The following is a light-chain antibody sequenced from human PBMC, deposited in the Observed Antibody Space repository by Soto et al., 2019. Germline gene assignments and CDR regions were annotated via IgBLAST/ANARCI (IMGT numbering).Light chain of an antibody. J-gene: IGKJ1*01. CDR2: LGS. CDR3: MQALQSPRT. V-gene: IGKV2-28*01. Sequence: DIVMTQSPLSLPVTPGEPSSISCSSSHSLLHSNGYNYLDWYLQKPGQSPQLLIYLGSNRSSGVPDRFSGSGSGTDLTLKISRVEAEDVGVYYCMQALQSPRTFRQGTKVDIK. CDR1: HSLLHSNGYNY.